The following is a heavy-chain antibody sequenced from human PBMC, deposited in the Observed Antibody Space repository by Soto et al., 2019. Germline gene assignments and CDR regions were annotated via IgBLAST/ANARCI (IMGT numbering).Heavy chain of an antibody. Sequence: GGSLRLSCAASGFTFSSYGMHWVRQAPGKGLEWVAVIWYDGSNKYYADSVKGRFTISRDNSKNTLYLQMNSLRAEDTAVYYCARDYYYDSSGYYYTGGYFDYWGQGTLVTVSS. CDR2: IWYDGSNK. CDR3: ARDYYYDSSGYYYTGGYFDY. CDR1: GFTFSSYG. D-gene: IGHD3-22*01. V-gene: IGHV3-33*01. J-gene: IGHJ4*02.